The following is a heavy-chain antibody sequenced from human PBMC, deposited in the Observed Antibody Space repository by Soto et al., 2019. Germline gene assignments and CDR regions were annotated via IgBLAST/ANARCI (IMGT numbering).Heavy chain of an antibody. V-gene: IGHV3-73*01. CDR1: GFTFSGSA. CDR3: TIFYSNPPYGMDV. D-gene: IGHD4-4*01. J-gene: IGHJ6*04. Sequence: GGSLRLSCAASGFTFSGSAMHWVRQASGKGLEWVGRIRNKANSYATAYAASVKGRFTISRDDSKNTAYLQMNSLKTEDTAVYYCTIFYSNPPYGMDVSGKGTTVTVSS. CDR2: IRNKANSYAT.